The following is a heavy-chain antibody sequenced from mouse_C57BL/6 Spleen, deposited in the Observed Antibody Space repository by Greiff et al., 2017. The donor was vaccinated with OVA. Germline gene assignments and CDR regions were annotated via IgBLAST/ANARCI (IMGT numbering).Heavy chain of an antibody. CDR1: GYTFTSYW. V-gene: IGHV1-69*01. D-gene: IGHD3-2*02. J-gene: IGHJ2*01. Sequence: VQLQQPGAELVMPGASVKLSCKASGYTFTSYWMHWVKQRPGQGLEWIGEIDPSDSYTNYNQKFKGKSTLTVDKSSSTAYMQLSSLTSEDSAVYYCARGRGTAQATEDYWGQGTTLTVSS. CDR2: IDPSDSYT. CDR3: ARGRGTAQATEDY.